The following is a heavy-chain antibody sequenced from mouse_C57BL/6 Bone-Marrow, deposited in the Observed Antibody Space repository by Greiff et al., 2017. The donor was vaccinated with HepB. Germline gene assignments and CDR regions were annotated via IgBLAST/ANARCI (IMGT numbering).Heavy chain of an antibody. D-gene: IGHD1-1*01. J-gene: IGHJ1*03. Sequence: QVHVKQSGPELVKPGASVKISCKASGYAFSSSWMNWVKQRPGKGLEWIGRIYPGDGDTNYNGKFKGKATLTADKSSSTAYMQLSSLTSEDSAVYFCDRPYGSSPYWYFDVWGTGTTVTVSS. CDR3: DRPYGSSPYWYFDV. V-gene: IGHV1-82*01. CDR1: GYAFSSSW. CDR2: IYPGDGDT.